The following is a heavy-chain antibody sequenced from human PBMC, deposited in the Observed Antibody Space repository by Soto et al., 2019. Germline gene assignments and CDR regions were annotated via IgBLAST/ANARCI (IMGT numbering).Heavy chain of an antibody. CDR2: ISYDGSNK. Sequence: GGSLRLSCAASGFTFSSYGMHWVRQAPGKGLEWVAVISYDGSNKYYADSVKGRFTISRDNSKNTLYLQMNSLRSEDTAVYYCARGTPDCSGGSCPHDYWGQGTLVTVSS. V-gene: IGHV3-30*03. CDR3: ARGTPDCSGGSCPHDY. D-gene: IGHD2-15*01. CDR1: GFTFSSYG. J-gene: IGHJ4*02.